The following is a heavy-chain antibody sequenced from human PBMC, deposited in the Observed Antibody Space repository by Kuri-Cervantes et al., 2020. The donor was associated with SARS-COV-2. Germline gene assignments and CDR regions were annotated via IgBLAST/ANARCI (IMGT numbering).Heavy chain of an antibody. J-gene: IGHJ4*02. D-gene: IGHD3-10*01. CDR2: ISAYNGNT. Sequence: ASVKVSCKASGYTFTSYDINWVRQAPGQGLEWMGWISAYNGNTNYAQKPQGRVTMTTDTSTSTAYMELSSLRSEDTAVYYCASSHYYGSGKSFDYWGQGTLVTVSS. CDR3: ASSHYYGSGKSFDY. CDR1: GYTFTSYD. V-gene: IGHV1-18*01.